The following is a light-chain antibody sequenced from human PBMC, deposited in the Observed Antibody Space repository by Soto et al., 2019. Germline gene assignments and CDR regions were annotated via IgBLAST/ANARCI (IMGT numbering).Light chain of an antibody. V-gene: IGKV1-5*01. J-gene: IGKJ4*01. CDR3: QQRSNWPPGVT. CDR1: QSISSW. CDR2: DAS. Sequence: DIQMTQSTSTLSASVGDRVTITCRASQSISSWLAWYQQKPGKAPKLLIYDASSLESGVPSRFSGSGSGTDFTLTISSLEPEDFAVYYCQQRSNWPPGVTFGGGTKVDI.